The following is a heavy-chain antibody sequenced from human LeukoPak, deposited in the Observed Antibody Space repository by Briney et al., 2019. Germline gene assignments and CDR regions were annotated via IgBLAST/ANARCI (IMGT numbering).Heavy chain of an antibody. D-gene: IGHD6-13*01. V-gene: IGHV1-18*01. J-gene: IGHJ4*02. CDR2: INPYHGRT. CDR1: GYDFITYA. CDR3: ARDRIAAGVLDF. Sequence: PKASVKASCKASGYDFITYAFSWVRQAPGQGLEWMAWINPYHGRTIYSQKFKARVTLTTDTSTNTAHMELTSLTSDDTAVYFCARDRIAAGVLDFWGQGTLVTVSS.